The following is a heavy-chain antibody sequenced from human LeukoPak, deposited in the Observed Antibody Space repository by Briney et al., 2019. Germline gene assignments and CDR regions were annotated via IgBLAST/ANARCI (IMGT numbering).Heavy chain of an antibody. Sequence: PSETLSLTCTVSGGSISGYYWSWIRQSPGKELDWIGYISYSGSTNYNPSLKSRVTISVDTSKNQLSLNLSSVTAADTAVYYCARTSPHCTNGVCYWSGMDVWGQGTTVTVSS. D-gene: IGHD2-8*01. CDR2: ISYSGST. V-gene: IGHV4-59*01. CDR3: ARTSPHCTNGVCYWSGMDV. J-gene: IGHJ6*02. CDR1: GGSISGYY.